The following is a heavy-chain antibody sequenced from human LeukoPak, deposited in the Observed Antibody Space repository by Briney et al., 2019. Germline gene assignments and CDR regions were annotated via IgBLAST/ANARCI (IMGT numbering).Heavy chain of an antibody. V-gene: IGHV1-69*04. J-gene: IGHJ6*02. D-gene: IGHD3-10*01. CDR2: IIPILGIA. Sequence: GASVKVSCKASGGTFSSYAISWVRQAPGQGLEWMGRIIPILGIANYAQKFQGRVTITADKSTSTAYMELSSLRSEDTAVYYCARDPAPSGARGVGYYGMDVWGQGTTVTVFS. CDR3: ARDPAPSGARGVGYYGMDV. CDR1: GGTFSSYA.